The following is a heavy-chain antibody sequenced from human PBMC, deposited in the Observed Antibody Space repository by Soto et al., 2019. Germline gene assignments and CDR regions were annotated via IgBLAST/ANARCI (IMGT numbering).Heavy chain of an antibody. J-gene: IGHJ4*02. Sequence: EVQLLESGGGLVQPGGSLRLSCAASGFTFSSYAMSWVRQAPGKGLEWVSAISGSGGSTYYADSVKGRFTISRDNSKNTLYLQMNSLRAEDTAVYYCAKDDDPTSYDSSGYYVDYWGQGTLVTVSS. D-gene: IGHD3-22*01. CDR2: ISGSGGST. V-gene: IGHV3-23*01. CDR3: AKDDDPTSYDSSGYYVDY. CDR1: GFTFSSYA.